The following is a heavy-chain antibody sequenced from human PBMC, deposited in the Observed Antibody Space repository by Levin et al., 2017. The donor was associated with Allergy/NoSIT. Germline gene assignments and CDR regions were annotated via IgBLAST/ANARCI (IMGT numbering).Heavy chain of an antibody. V-gene: IGHV4-4*07. CDR3: AREAGGSRQHDF. D-gene: IGHD2-15*01. CDR2: MYGGGIT. Sequence: SQTLSLTCTVSGGSIRGYFWSWLRQPAGKGLEWIGRMYGGGITNYNPSLESRLTISLDTSKNQLSLQLTSVTAADTAVYYCAREAGGSRQHDFWGQGTLVTVSS. J-gene: IGHJ4*02. CDR1: GGSIRGYF.